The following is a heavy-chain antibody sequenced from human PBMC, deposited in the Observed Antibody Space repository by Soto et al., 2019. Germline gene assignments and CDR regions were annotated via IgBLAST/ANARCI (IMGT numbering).Heavy chain of an antibody. Sequence: EVQLLESGGGLVQPGGSLRLSCAASGFTFSSYTMSWVRQGPGKGLEWVSGIRSSGGSTVYADSVKGRFTISRDNFKNPLYLQMNSLRAEDTAVYYCAKGWGDYRGQGTPVTVSS. CDR2: IRSSGGST. J-gene: IGHJ4*02. CDR3: AKGWGDY. V-gene: IGHV3-23*01. CDR1: GFTFSSYT. D-gene: IGHD7-27*01.